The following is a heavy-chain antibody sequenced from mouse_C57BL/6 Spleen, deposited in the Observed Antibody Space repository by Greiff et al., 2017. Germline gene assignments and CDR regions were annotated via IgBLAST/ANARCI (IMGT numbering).Heavy chain of an antibody. CDR3: ARVYNGSFFDD. Sequence: VQLKESGPELVKPGASVKISCKASGYSFTGYYMNWVKQSPEKSLEWIGEINPSTGGTTYNQTFKAKATLTVDKSSSTAYMQLKSLTSEESAVYDCARVYNGSFFDDWGQGTTLTVSS. J-gene: IGHJ2*01. CDR1: GYSFTGYY. V-gene: IGHV1-42*01. D-gene: IGHD1-1*01. CDR2: INPSTGGT.